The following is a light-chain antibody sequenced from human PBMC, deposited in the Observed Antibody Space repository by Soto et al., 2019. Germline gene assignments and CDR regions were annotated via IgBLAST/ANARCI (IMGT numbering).Light chain of an antibody. CDR3: QQYGSSRWT. Sequence: EIVLTQSPGTLSLSPGDGATLSCRARPIVSSAYLAWYQQKLGQAPRLLIYGSSNRATGIPDRFSGSGSGTDFTLTISRLEPEDFAVYYCQQYGSSRWTFGQGTKVEIK. V-gene: IGKV3-20*01. CDR2: GSS. CDR1: PIVSSAY. J-gene: IGKJ1*01.